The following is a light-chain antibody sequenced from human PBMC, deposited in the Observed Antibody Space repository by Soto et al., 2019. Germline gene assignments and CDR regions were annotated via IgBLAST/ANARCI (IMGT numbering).Light chain of an antibody. CDR3: QQYGSSWT. J-gene: IGKJ1*01. CDR2: RAF. V-gene: IGKV3-20*01. Sequence: EIVFSQSPGTLSFSPGERAPLSRRASQSVRSNYLAWYQQKPGQAPRLLIYRAFIRATGIPDRFSGSGSGTDFTLTISRLEPEDFALYYCQQYGSSWTFGQGTKVDIK. CDR1: QSVRSNY.